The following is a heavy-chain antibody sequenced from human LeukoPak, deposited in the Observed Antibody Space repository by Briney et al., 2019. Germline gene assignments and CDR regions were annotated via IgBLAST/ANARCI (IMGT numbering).Heavy chain of an antibody. Sequence: PGGSLRLSCAASGFTFSSYSMNWVRQAPGKGLEWVSSISSSSSYIYYADSVKGRFTISRDNAKNSLYLQMNSLRAEDTAVYYCARDGGSGRPFDYWGQGTLVTVSS. V-gene: IGHV3-21*01. CDR1: GFTFSSYS. CDR3: ARDGGSGRPFDY. D-gene: IGHD3-10*01. CDR2: ISSSSSYI. J-gene: IGHJ4*02.